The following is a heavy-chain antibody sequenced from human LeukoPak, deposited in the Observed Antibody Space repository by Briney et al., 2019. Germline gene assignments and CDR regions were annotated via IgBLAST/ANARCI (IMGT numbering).Heavy chain of an antibody. CDR3: ARGSSPFDY. J-gene: IGHJ4*02. V-gene: IGHV4-59*08. Sequence: SETLSLTCTVSGGSIRSHYWSWIRQPPGKGLEWIGSLFYSGNTNYNPSLKSRVTISLDTSKNQVSLKLSSVTAADTAVYYCARGSSPFDYWGQGTLVTVSS. CDR1: GGSIRSHY. CDR2: LFYSGNT.